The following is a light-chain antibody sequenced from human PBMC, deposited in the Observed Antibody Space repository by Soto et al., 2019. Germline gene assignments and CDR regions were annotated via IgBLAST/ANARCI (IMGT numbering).Light chain of an antibody. J-gene: IGLJ1*01. CDR3: SSYTSSSTLYV. Sequence: QSALTQPASVSGSPGQSITISCTGTSSDVGGYNYVSWFQQHPGKAPKLMIYDVSNRPSGVSDRFSASKSGNTASLTISGLRAEDEADYYCSSYTSSSTLYVFGPGTKLTVL. CDR1: SSDVGGYNY. V-gene: IGLV2-14*03. CDR2: DVS.